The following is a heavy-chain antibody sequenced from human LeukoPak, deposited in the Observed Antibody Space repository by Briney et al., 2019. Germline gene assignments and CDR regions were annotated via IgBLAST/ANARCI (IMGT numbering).Heavy chain of an antibody. J-gene: IGHJ5*02. V-gene: IGHV4-59*01. Sequence: TSETLSLTCAVYGGSFSGYYWSWIRQPPGKGLEWIEYIYYSGSTNYNPSLKSRVTISVDTSKNQFSLKLSSVTAADTAVYYCARDQWGYWFDPWGQGTLVTVSS. CDR1: GGSFSGYY. CDR3: ARDQWGYWFDP. D-gene: IGHD3-16*01. CDR2: IYYSGST.